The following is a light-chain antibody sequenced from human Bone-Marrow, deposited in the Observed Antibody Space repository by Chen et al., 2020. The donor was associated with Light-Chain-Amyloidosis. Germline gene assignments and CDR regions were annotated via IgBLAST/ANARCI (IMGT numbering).Light chain of an antibody. V-gene: IGKV4-1*01. CDR2: WAS. J-gene: IGKJ1*01. CDR1: QSLLHISNNKNY. CDR3: QQYCGRPRT. Sequence: DIVMTQSPDSLPVSLGERATINCKSSQSLLHISNNKNYLAWYQQKPGQPPKLLIYWASTRESGVPDRFSGSGSGTDFTLSVSSLQAEDVALYYCQQYCGRPRTFGQGTKVEIK.